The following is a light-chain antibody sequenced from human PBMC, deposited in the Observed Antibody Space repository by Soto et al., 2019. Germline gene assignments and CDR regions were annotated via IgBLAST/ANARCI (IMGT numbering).Light chain of an antibody. J-gene: IGKJ2*01. V-gene: IGKV3-15*01. Sequence: EIVMTQSPASLSVSPGETATLSCRASQSISNSLAWYQQKPGQAPSLLIYGASTRATGIPARFSGSGSATEYTRTISSLQSEDSALYYCQQYNNWPPRTFGQGTKLEIK. CDR3: QQYNNWPPRT. CDR1: QSISNS. CDR2: GAS.